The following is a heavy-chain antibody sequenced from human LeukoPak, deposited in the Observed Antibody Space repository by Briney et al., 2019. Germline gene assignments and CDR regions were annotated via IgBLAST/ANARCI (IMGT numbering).Heavy chain of an antibody. CDR2: IYHSGST. V-gene: IGHV4-38-2*02. D-gene: IGHD6-13*01. J-gene: IGHJ4*02. Sequence: SETLSLTCTVSNYSISGNYYWGWIRQPPGKGLERIGSIYHSGSTYYNPSLKSRVTISVDTSKNQFSLKLSSVTAADTAVYYCARDVSGGDSSSDYWGQGTLVTVSS. CDR3: ARDVSGGDSSSDY. CDR1: NYSISGNYY.